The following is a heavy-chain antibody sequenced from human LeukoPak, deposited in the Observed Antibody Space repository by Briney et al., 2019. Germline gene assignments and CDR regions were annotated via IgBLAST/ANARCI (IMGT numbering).Heavy chain of an antibody. CDR3: ARAPRSRVRYCSGGSCFIFDY. J-gene: IGHJ4*02. CDR2: INPNSGGT. V-gene: IGHV1-2*02. CDR1: GYTFTDYY. Sequence: ASVKVSCKASGYTFTDYYMHWVRQAPGQGLEWMGWINPNSGGTNYAQKFQGRVTMTRDTSISTAYMELSRLRSDDTAVYYCARAPRSRVRYCSGGSCFIFDYGGQGTLVTVSS. D-gene: IGHD2-15*01.